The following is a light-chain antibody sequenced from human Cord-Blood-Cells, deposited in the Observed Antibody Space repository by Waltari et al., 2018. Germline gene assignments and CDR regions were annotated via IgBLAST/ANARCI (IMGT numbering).Light chain of an antibody. J-gene: IGLJ3*02. CDR3: CSYAGSSTCV. V-gene: IGLV2-23*01. Sequence: QSALTQPASVSGSPGQSITISCTGTSSDVGSYNLVSWYQQHPGKAPKLMIYEGSKRPSGVFNRFSGSKSGNTAFLTISGLQAEDESDYYCCSYAGSSTCVFGGGTKLTVL. CDR2: EGS. CDR1: SSDVGSYNL.